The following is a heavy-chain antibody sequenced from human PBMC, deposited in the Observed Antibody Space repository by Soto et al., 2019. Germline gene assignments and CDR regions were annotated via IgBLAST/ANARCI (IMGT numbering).Heavy chain of an antibody. Sequence: PSETLSLTCTVSGDSINNYYWSWIRQPPGKGLEWIGYIYYSGSTNYNPSLKSRVTISVDTSRNQFSLKLSSVTAADTAVYYCARWIEIWNFDYWGQGTLVTVSS. V-gene: IGHV4-59*01. D-gene: IGHD5-18*01. CDR1: GDSINNYY. CDR3: ARWIEIWNFDY. CDR2: IYYSGST. J-gene: IGHJ4*02.